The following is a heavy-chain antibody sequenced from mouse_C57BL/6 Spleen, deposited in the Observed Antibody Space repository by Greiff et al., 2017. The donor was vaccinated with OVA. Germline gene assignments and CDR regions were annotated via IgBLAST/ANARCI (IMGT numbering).Heavy chain of an antibody. Sequence: LVESGAELVKPGASVKLSCKASGYTFTEYTIHWVKQRSGQGLEWIGWFYPGSGSIKYNEKFKDKATLTADKSSSTVYMELSRLTSEDSAVYFCARHERAYYSNSDWYFDVWGTGTTVTVSS. CDR1: GYTFTEYT. CDR3: ARHERAYYSNSDWYFDV. V-gene: IGHV1-62-2*01. CDR2: FYPGSGSI. J-gene: IGHJ1*03. D-gene: IGHD2-5*01.